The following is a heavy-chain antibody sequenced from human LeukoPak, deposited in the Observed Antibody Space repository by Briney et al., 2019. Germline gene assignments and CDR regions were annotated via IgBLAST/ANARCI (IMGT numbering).Heavy chain of an antibody. Sequence: GRSLRLSCAASGFTFDDYAMHWVRQAPGKGLEWVSGISWNSGSIGYADSVKGRFTISGDNAKNSLYLQMNSLRAEDTALYYCAKDPTLGSSWFTYYFDYWGQGTLVTVSS. CDR1: GFTFDDYA. J-gene: IGHJ4*02. CDR2: ISWNSGSI. D-gene: IGHD6-13*01. CDR3: AKDPTLGSSWFTYYFDY. V-gene: IGHV3-9*01.